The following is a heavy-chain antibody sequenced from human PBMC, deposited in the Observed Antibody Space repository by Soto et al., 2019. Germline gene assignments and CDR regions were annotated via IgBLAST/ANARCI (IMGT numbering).Heavy chain of an antibody. V-gene: IGHV1-69*01. CDR2: IIPIFGTA. Sequence: QVQLVQSGAEVKKPGSSVKVSCKASGGTFSSYAISWVRQAPGQGLEWMGGIIPIFGTANYAQKFQGRVTITADESTSKAYMELRSLRSEDTAVYYCAREPNRAMTTVTVVEKYYYYGMDVWGQGTTVTVSS. CDR1: GGTFSSYA. CDR3: AREPNRAMTTVTVVEKYYYYGMDV. J-gene: IGHJ6*02. D-gene: IGHD4-17*01.